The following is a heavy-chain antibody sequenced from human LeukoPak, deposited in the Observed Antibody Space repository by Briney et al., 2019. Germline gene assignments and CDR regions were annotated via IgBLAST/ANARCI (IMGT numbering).Heavy chain of an antibody. CDR1: GFTISTYS. CDR3: ASGLGGLYSNYNWFDP. CDR2: ISSSGYSI. Sequence: PGGSLRLSCAASGFTISTYSMNWVRQAPGKGLEWISYISSSGYSIYYADSVKGRFTISRDNAKNSLYLQMNSLRAEDTAVYYCASGLGGLYSNYNWFDPWGQGTLVTVSS. J-gene: IGHJ5*02. V-gene: IGHV3-48*01. D-gene: IGHD4-11*01.